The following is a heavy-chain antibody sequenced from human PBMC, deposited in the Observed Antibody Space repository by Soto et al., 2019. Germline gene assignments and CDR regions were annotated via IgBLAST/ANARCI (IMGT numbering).Heavy chain of an antibody. CDR3: AMTYYDFWSGYYNYYYYMDV. CDR2: ISGSGGST. J-gene: IGHJ6*03. D-gene: IGHD3-3*01. CDR1: GFTFSSYA. V-gene: IGHV3-23*01. Sequence: GGSLRLSCAASGFTFSSYAMSWVRQAPGKGLEWVSAISGSGGSTYYADSVKGRFTISRGNSKNTLYLQMNSLRAEDTAVYYSAMTYYDFWSGYYNYYYYMDVWGKGTTVTVSS.